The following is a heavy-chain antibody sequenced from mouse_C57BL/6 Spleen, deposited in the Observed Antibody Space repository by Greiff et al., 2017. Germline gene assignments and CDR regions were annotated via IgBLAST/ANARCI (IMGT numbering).Heavy chain of an antibody. D-gene: IGHD2-5*01. Sequence: DVQLQESGPELVKPGASVKMSCKASGYTFTDYNMHWVKQSHGKSLEWIGYINPNNGGTSYNQKFKGKATLTVNKSSSTAYMELRSLTSEDSAVYYCARIYYSNYDYAMDYWGQGTSVTVSS. CDR2: INPNNGGT. V-gene: IGHV1-22*01. CDR3: ARIYYSNYDYAMDY. J-gene: IGHJ4*01. CDR1: GYTFTDYN.